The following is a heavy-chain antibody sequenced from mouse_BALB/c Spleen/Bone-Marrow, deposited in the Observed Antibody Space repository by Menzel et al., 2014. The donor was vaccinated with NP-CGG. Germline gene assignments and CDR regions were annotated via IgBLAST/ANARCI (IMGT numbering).Heavy chain of an antibody. CDR1: GYTFTSSW. V-gene: IGHV1-4*01. J-gene: IGHJ3*01. Sequence: QVQLQQPGAELATPGASVKMSCKASGYTFTSSWMHWVKQRPGQGLEWIGFINPSTGYTEYNQKFKDKATLTADKSSSTVYMQLSSLTSEDSGVYYCARSAYWGQGTLVTVSA. CDR2: INPSTGYT. CDR3: ARSAY.